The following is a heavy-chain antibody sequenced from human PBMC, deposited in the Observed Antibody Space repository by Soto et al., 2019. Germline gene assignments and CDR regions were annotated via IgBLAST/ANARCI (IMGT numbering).Heavy chain of an antibody. D-gene: IGHD3-10*01. Sequence: EVHLLESGGGLVQPGGSLRLSCAASGFTFSTYAMSWVRQAPGKGLEWVSTISDSGSSTYYAASVKGRFSISRDNSKNTLYLLMNSLSAEDTALYYCAKVHGSGTYYNFPDYWGQGTLVTVSS. CDR2: ISDSGSST. J-gene: IGHJ4*02. CDR3: AKVHGSGTYYNFPDY. CDR1: GFTFSTYA. V-gene: IGHV3-23*01.